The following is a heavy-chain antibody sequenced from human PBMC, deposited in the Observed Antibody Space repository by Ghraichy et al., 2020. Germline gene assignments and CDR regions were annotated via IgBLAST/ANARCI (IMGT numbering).Heavy chain of an antibody. Sequence: SQTLSLTCAISGDSVSSNSAALNWIRQSPSRGLEWLGRTYYRSKLYNDYAVSVKSRITINPDTSKNQFSLQLNTVTPEDTAVYYCVMADDAFDIWGKGTMVTVSS. CDR2: TYYRSKLYN. CDR1: GDSVSSNSAA. CDR3: VMADDAFDI. J-gene: IGHJ3*02. V-gene: IGHV6-1*01. D-gene: IGHD6-19*01.